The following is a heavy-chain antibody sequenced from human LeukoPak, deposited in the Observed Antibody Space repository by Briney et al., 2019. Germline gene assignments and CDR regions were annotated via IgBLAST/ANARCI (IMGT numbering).Heavy chain of an antibody. J-gene: IGHJ3*02. D-gene: IGHD6-6*01. CDR1: GFTFSSYG. CDR3: GRVGGRSKAAKGDAFDI. CDR2: ISKTSTYI. Sequence: GGSLRLSCAVSGFTFSSYGMNWVRQAPGKGLEWVSFISKTSTYIYYADSVKGRFTISRDNAQNSMYLQMNSLRAEDTAVYYCGRVGGRSKAAKGDAFDIWGQGTMVVVSS. V-gene: IGHV3-21*01.